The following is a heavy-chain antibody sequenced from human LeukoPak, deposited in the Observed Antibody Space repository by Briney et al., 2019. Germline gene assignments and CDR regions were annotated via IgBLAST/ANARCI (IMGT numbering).Heavy chain of an antibody. Sequence: GASVKVSCKASGYTFTGYYMHWVRQAPGQGLEWMGWINPNSGGTNYAQKFQGRVTMTRDTSISTVYMELSSLRSEDTAVYYCARGNSGWYYQGNFDYWGQGTLVTVSS. J-gene: IGHJ4*02. D-gene: IGHD6-19*01. V-gene: IGHV1-2*02. CDR3: ARGNSGWYYQGNFDY. CDR2: INPNSGGT. CDR1: GYTFTGYY.